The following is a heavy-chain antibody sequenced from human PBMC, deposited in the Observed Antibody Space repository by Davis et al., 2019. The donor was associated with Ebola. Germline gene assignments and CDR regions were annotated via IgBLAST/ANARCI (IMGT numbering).Heavy chain of an antibody. J-gene: IGHJ2*01. Sequence: GGSLRLSCTASGFNVSGNYMSWVRQAPGKGLEWVAVIYRGGSTYYADSVKGRFTMYRDNPRNTVYLQMNSLRAEDTAVYFCARDADTSTQHWSFDLWGRGTLVTVSS. CDR3: ARDADTSTQHWSFDL. CDR1: GFNVSGNY. D-gene: IGHD2-2*01. V-gene: IGHV3-53*01. CDR2: IYRGGST.